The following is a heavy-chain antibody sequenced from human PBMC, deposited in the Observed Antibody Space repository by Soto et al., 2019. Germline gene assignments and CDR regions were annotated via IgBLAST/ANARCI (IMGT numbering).Heavy chain of an antibody. V-gene: IGHV3-23*01. J-gene: IGHJ3*02. D-gene: IGHD2-2*01. CDR1: GFTFRSYA. Sequence: EVQLLESGGGLVQPGGSLRLSCAASGFTFRSYAMSWVRQAPGKGVEWVSEMRGGGGSAYYAGSVKGRLTISIDNSKNTLYLQMNSLRAEDTAVYYCAKPFCICTTCSGGAFDIWGQGTMVTVSS. CDR2: MRGGGGSA. CDR3: AKPFCICTTCSGGAFDI.